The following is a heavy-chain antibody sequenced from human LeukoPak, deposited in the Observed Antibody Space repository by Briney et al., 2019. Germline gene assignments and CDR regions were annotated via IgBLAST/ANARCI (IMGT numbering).Heavy chain of an antibody. V-gene: IGHV3-53*01. J-gene: IGHJ4*02. CDR1: EFIVSINY. D-gene: IGHD3-9*01. CDR2: IYSRGDT. Sequence: GGSLGLSCAASEFIVSINYMTWVRQAPGKGLEWVSLIYSRGDTKYADSVKGRFTISRDNSKNTLYLQMNSLRAEDTAVYYCAKGALVLRYFDWTLDYWGQGTLVTVSS. CDR3: AKGALVLRYFDWTLDY.